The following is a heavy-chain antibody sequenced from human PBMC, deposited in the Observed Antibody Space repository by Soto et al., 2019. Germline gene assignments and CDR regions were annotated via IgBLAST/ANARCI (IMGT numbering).Heavy chain of an antibody. D-gene: IGHD2-2*01. Sequence: SETLSLTCTVSGGSISSGGYYWRWIRQHPGKGVEWIGYIYDSGSSYYNPSLKSRVTISVDTSKNQFSLKLSSVTAADTAVYYCARLNQQLDNWFDPWGQGTLVTVSS. CDR2: IYDSGSS. J-gene: IGHJ5*02. V-gene: IGHV4-39*01. CDR3: ARLNQQLDNWFDP. CDR1: GGSISSGGYY.